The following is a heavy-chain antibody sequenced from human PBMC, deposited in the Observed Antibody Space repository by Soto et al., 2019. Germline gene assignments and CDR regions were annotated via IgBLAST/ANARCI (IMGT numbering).Heavy chain of an antibody. J-gene: IGHJ5*02. CDR3: ARMATYGTLNWFDP. V-gene: IGHV1-8*01. CDR1: GYAFGDYD. D-gene: IGHD1-1*01. CDR2: MNPNSANT. Sequence: SVKVSCKASGYAFGDYDISWVRQAPGQGLEWMGWMNPNSANTGYAQKFQGRVSMTRDMSISTAYMELSRLRPEDTAIYYCARMATYGTLNWFDPWGQGALVTVSS.